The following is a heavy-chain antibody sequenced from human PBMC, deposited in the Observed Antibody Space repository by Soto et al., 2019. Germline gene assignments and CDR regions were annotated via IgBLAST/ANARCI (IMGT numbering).Heavy chain of an antibody. CDR3: ARENHKSGYPHNWFDP. Sequence: SETLSLTCTVSGGSISSDGYYWSWIRQHPGKGLEYIGYIYHSGDSYYTPSLGRRVTISVDTSENQFSLHLRSVTAADTAVYYCARENHKSGYPHNWFDPWGQGIPVTVSS. CDR1: GGSISSDGYY. V-gene: IGHV4-31*03. CDR2: IYHSGDS. J-gene: IGHJ5*02. D-gene: IGHD3-3*01.